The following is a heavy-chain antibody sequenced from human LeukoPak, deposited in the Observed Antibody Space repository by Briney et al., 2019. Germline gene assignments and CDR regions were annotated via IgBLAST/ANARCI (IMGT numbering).Heavy chain of an antibody. J-gene: IGHJ6*02. CDR1: GFTFSSYS. D-gene: IGHD3-9*01. CDR2: ISSSSSTI. V-gene: IGHV3-48*01. Sequence: GGSLRLSCAASGFTFSSYSMNWVRQAPGKGLEWVSYISSSSSTIYYADSVKGRFTISRGNAKNSLYLQMNSLRAEDTAVYYCASDRNDILTGYYNYYGMDVWGQGTTVTVSS. CDR3: ASDRNDILTGYYNYYGMDV.